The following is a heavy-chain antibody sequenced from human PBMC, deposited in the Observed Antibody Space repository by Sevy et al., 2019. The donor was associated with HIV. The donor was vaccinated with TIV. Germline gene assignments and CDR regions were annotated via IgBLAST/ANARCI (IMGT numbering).Heavy chain of an antibody. CDR2: ISYDGSNK. J-gene: IGHJ4*02. CDR1: GFTFSSYA. D-gene: IGHD2-2*01. CDR3: ARDGEYCSSTSCYRSFDY. V-gene: IGHV3-30*04. Sequence: GGSLRLSCAASGFTFSSYAMHWVRQAPGKGLEWVAVISYDGSNKYYADSVKGRFTISRDNSKNTLYLQMNSLRAEDTAVYYCARDGEYCSSTSCYRSFDYWCQGTLVTVSS.